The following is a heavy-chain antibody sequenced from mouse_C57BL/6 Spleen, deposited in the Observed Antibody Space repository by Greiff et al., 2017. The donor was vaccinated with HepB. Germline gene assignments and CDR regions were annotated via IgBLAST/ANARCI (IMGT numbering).Heavy chain of an antibody. D-gene: IGHD1-1*01. Sequence: QVQLKQSGAELTKPGASVKLSCKATGYTFTSYWIEWVNQRPGHGLEWIGDILPGSCCTNYNEKFKDKATLTADTSSNTAYMQLSSLTNEDSAIYYCARGYYGSHLDYWGQGTTLTVSS. CDR1: GYTFTSYW. V-gene: IGHV1-9*01. CDR2: ILPGSCCT. CDR3: ARGYYGSHLDY. J-gene: IGHJ2*01.